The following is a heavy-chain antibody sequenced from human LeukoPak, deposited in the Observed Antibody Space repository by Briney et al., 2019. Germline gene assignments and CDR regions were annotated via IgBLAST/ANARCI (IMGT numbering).Heavy chain of an antibody. CDR3: AGGVLYMGSSGYFDY. V-gene: IGHV3-30*04. J-gene: IGHJ4*02. Sequence: PGGSLRLSCAASGFTFSSYAMHWVRQAPGKGLEWVAVISYDGSNKYYADSVKGRFTISRDNSKNTLYLQMNSLRAEDTAVYYCAGGVLYMGSSGYFDYWGQGTLVTVSS. CDR1: GFTFSSYA. D-gene: IGHD3-10*01. CDR2: ISYDGSNK.